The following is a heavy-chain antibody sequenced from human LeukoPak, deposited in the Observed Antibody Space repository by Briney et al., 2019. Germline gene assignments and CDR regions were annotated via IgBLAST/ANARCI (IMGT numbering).Heavy chain of an antibody. D-gene: IGHD2-15*01. Sequence: PGGSLRLTCAASGFTFSSYSMNWVRQAPGKGLEWVSSISSSSSYIYNADSVKGRFTISRDNAKKSLYLQMNSLRAEDTAVYYCARDSDPYCSGGSCQRFDYWGQGTLVTVSS. J-gene: IGHJ4*02. V-gene: IGHV3-21*01. CDR2: ISSSSSYI. CDR1: GFTFSSYS. CDR3: ARDSDPYCSGGSCQRFDY.